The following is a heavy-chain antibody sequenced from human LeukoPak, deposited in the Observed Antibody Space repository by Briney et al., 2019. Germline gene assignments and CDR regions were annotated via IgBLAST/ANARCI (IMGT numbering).Heavy chain of an antibody. CDR2: ISAYTGNT. CDR1: GYTFTSQG. J-gene: IGHJ4*02. Sequence: ASVKVSCKAFGYTFTSQGISWARQAPGQGLDWMGWISAYTGNTNYAQSLQGRVTMTTDTSTSTAYMEVRSLRSDDTAVYYCARFKSSGAWDFDYWGQGTLVTVSS. D-gene: IGHD2-21*02. V-gene: IGHV1-18*01. CDR3: ARFKSSGAWDFDY.